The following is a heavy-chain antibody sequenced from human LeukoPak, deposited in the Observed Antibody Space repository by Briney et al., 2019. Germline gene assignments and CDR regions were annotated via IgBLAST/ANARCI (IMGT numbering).Heavy chain of an antibody. CDR2: IYPGDSDT. J-gene: IGHJ4*02. D-gene: IGHD5-12*01. Sequence: GESLKISCKGSGYSFTSYWIGWVRQMPGKGLEWMGIIYPGDSDTRYSPSFQGQVTISADKSISTAYLQWSSLKASDTAMYYCARLPYSGYDDSGVFDYWGQGTPVTVSS. CDR1: GYSFTSYW. CDR3: ARLPYSGYDDSGVFDY. V-gene: IGHV5-51*01.